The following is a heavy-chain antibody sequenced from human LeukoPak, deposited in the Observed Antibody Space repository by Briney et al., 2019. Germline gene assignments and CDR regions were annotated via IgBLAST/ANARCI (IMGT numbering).Heavy chain of an antibody. J-gene: IGHJ4*02. CDR1: GFTLSNSW. D-gene: IGHD2-15*01. CDR3: ARDFQGGLDY. Sequence: GGSLRLSCAASGFTLSNSWMSWVRQAPGKGLEWVANIKQDGSEKCYVDSVRGRFTISRDNAKNSLYIQMNSLTAEDTVVYYCARDFQGGLDYWGQGTLVTVSS. V-gene: IGHV3-7*01. CDR2: IKQDGSEK.